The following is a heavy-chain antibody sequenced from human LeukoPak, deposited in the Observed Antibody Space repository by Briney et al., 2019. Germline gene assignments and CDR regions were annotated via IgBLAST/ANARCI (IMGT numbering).Heavy chain of an antibody. V-gene: IGHV3-23*01. CDR2: ISGSGAGT. CDR3: AEAAGGSSDY. CDR1: GFTFSNSA. D-gene: IGHD3-16*01. Sequence: GGSVRLSCTASGFTFSNSAVKWLRRAPGEGLEWVSRISGSGAGTYYADSVKGRFTISRDNSKNTLYLQMNSLRAEDTAVYYCAEAAGGSSDYWGQGTLVTVSS. J-gene: IGHJ4*02.